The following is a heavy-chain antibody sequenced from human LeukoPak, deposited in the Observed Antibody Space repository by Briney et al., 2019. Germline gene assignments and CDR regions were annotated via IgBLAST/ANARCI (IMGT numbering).Heavy chain of an antibody. V-gene: IGHV3-53*01. CDR2: IYSGGST. CDR1: GFTVSSNY. D-gene: IGHD2-2*01. J-gene: IGHJ4*02. Sequence: GGSLRLSCAASGFTVSSNYMSWVRQAPGKGLEWVSVIYSGGSTYYADSVKGRFTISRDNSKNTLYLQMNSLRAEDTAVYYCAKVRPYCSSTSCYAISRLYYFDYWGQGTLVTVSS. CDR3: AKVRPYCSSTSCYAISRLYYFDY.